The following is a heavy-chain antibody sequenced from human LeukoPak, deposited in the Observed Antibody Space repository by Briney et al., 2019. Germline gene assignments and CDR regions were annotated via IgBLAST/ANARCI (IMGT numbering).Heavy chain of an antibody. CDR1: GFTFSSYI. J-gene: IGHJ3*02. CDR3: ARVSGLVREPNRGHAFDI. Sequence: PGGSLRLFCAASGFTFSSYIMNWVRQAPGKGLEWVSSISSSSSYIYYADSVKGRFTISRDNAKNSLYLQMNSLRAEDTAVYYCARVSGLVREPNRGHAFDIWGQGTMVTVSS. CDR2: ISSSSSYI. D-gene: IGHD6-6*01. V-gene: IGHV3-21*01.